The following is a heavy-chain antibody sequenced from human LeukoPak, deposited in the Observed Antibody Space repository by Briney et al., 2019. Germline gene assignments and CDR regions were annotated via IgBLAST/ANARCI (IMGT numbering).Heavy chain of an antibody. CDR3: ARGPPLFGVVIFFDY. CDR2: MNPNSGNT. D-gene: IGHD3-3*01. CDR1: GYTFTSYD. V-gene: IGHV1-8*01. J-gene: IGHJ4*02. Sequence: APVKVSCKASGYTFTSYDINWVRQATGQGLEWMGWMNPNSGNTGYAQKFQGRVTMTRNTSISTAYMELSSLRSEDTAVYYCARGPPLFGVVIFFDYWGQGTLVTVSS.